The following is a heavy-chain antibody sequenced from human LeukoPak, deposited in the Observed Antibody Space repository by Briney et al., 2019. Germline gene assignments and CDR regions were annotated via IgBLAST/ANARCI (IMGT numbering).Heavy chain of an antibody. D-gene: IGHD4-17*01. J-gene: IGHJ4*02. V-gene: IGHV4-30-2*01. CDR3: ARDRYGDHTYFDY. CDR2: IYHSGST. Sequence: SETLSLTCAVSGGSISSGGYSWSWIRQPPGKGLEWIGYIYHSGSTYYNPSLKSRVTISVDRSKNQFSLKLNSVTAADTAVYYCARDRYGDHTYFDYWGQGTLVTVSS. CDR1: GGSISSGGYS.